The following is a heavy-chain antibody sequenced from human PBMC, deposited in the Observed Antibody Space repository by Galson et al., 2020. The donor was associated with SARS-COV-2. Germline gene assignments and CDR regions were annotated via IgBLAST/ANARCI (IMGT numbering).Heavy chain of an antibody. CDR2: INPNSGGT. CDR1: GYTFTGYY. J-gene: IGHJ4*02. Sequence: ASVKVSCKASGYTFTGYYMHWVRQAPGQGLEWMGWINPNSGGTNYAQKLQGRVTMTRDTSISTAYMELSRLRSDDTAVYYCARGPITMIVVVIRWYYFGYWGQGTLVTVSS. CDR3: ARGPITMIVVVIRWYYFGY. V-gene: IGHV1-2*02. D-gene: IGHD3-22*01.